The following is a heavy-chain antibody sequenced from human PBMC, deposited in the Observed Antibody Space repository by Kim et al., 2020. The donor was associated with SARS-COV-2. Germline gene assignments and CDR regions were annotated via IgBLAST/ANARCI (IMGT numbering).Heavy chain of an antibody. CDR1: GGSISSSSYY. J-gene: IGHJ4*02. CDR2: IYYSGST. V-gene: IGHV4-39*07. Sequence: SETLSLTCTVSGGSISSSSYYWGWIRQPPGKGLEWIGSIYYSGSTYYNPSLKSRVTISVDTSKNQFSLKLSSVTAADTAVYYCARDTPTGNFSPGSTDYWGQGTLVTVSS. D-gene: IGHD1-7*01. CDR3: ARDTPTGNFSPGSTDY.